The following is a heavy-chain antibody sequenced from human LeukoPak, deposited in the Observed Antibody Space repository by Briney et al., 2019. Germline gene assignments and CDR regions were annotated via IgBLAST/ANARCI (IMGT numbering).Heavy chain of an antibody. V-gene: IGHV4-31*11. CDR1: GDSVTNPGYS. CDR3: ARDILVTSSPDAFDI. J-gene: IGHJ3*02. D-gene: IGHD2-21*02. CDR2: ISNSGTT. Sequence: SETLSLTCAVSGDSVTNPGYSWTWIRQHPGRALEWIGHISNSGTTAYNPSLKSRVSISVDTSTNQFSLRLASVSAADTAVYYCARDILVTSSPDAFDIWGPGTMVTVSS.